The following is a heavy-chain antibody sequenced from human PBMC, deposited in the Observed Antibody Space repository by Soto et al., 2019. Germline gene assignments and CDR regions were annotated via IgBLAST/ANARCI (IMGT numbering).Heavy chain of an antibody. D-gene: IGHD3-10*01. CDR1: GFTVSTNY. Sequence: GGSLRLSCAVSGFTVSTNYMSWVRQAPGKGLESVSIIYSDGSTYYADSVKGRFTTSRDRARNTLYLQMDNLRADDTAVYHCARDSSYYGSGRGVLDYWGPGTLVNVSS. CDR3: ARDSSYYGSGRGVLDY. J-gene: IGHJ4*02. V-gene: IGHV3-66*01. CDR2: IYSDGST.